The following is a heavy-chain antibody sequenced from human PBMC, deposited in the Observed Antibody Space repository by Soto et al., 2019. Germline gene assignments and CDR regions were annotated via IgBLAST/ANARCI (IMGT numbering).Heavy chain of an antibody. V-gene: IGHV3-11*01. D-gene: IGHD6-19*01. CDR2: ISSSAGTI. J-gene: IGHJ6*02. Sequence: PWGCLRLSCAASGFTFSDYYMSWIRQAPGKGLEWISSISSSAGTIYYGDSVKGRFTISRDNAKNSLFLQVNSLRAEDTAVYYCARDRLANVWGQGTTVTVSS. CDR1: GFTFSDYY. CDR3: ARDRLANV.